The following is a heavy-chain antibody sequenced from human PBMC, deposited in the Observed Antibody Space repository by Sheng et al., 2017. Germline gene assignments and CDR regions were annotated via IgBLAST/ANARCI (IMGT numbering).Heavy chain of an antibody. CDR2: IIPIFGTV. CDR1: GGTFSSYA. D-gene: IGHD6-13*01. CDR3: AGGRWYSSSWPSYYYGMDV. J-gene: IGHJ6*02. Sequence: QVQLVQSGAEVKKPGSSVKVSCKASGGTFSSYAISWVRQAPGQGLEWMGGIIPIFGTVNYAQKFQGRVTITADESTSTAYMELSSLRSEDTAVYYCAGGRWYSSSWPSYYYGMDVWGQGTTVTVSS. V-gene: IGHV1-69*13.